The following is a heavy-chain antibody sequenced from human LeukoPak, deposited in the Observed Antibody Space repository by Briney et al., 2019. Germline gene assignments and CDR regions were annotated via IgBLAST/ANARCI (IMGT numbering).Heavy chain of an antibody. CDR1: GYTLTELS. CDR2: FDPEDGET. D-gene: IGHD3-22*01. Sequence: ASVKVSCKVSGYTLTELSINWVRQAPGKGLEWMGGFDPEDGETIYAQKFQGRVTMTEDTSTDTAYMELSSLGSEDTAVYYCTTVDASGYYRRGIDYWGQGTLVTISS. J-gene: IGHJ4*02. CDR3: TTVDASGYYRRGIDY. V-gene: IGHV1-24*01.